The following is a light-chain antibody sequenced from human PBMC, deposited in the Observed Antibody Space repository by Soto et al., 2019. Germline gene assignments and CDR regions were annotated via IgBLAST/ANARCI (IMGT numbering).Light chain of an antibody. CDR3: QQYGSLSWT. CDR1: QSVSSSY. CDR2: GAS. V-gene: IGKV3-20*01. J-gene: IGKJ1*01. Sequence: LSPGERATLSCRASQSVSSSYLAWYQQKPGQAPRLLIYGASSRATGIPDRFSGSGSGTDFTLTISRLEPEDFAVYYCQQYGSLSWTFGQGTKVDIK.